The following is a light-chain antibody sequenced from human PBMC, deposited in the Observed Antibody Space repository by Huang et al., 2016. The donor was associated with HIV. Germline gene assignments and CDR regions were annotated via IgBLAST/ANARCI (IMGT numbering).Light chain of an antibody. V-gene: IGKV1-39*01. CDR1: QRIGTY. CDR2: FAS. Sequence: DIQMTQSPSSLSASVGDRVTIACRASQRIGTYLNWYQQKPGKAPRLLINFASSLQSGVPSRFSGSGSGTDFTLTISSLQPEDFATYYCQQRYSALGLTFGGGTKVEIK. J-gene: IGKJ4*01. CDR3: QQRYSALGLT.